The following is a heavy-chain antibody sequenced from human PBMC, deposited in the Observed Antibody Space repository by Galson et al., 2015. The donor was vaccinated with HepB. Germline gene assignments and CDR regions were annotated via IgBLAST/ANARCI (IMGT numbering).Heavy chain of an antibody. Sequence: SLRLSCAASGFTFSSYGMHWVRQAPGKGLEWVAIIWYDGSDKYYADSVKGRFTISRDNSKNTLYLQMNSLRAEDTAIYYCARDRTNSHYVDYWGQGTLVTVSS. CDR2: IWYDGSDK. J-gene: IGHJ4*02. D-gene: IGHD3-10*02. CDR3: ARDRTNSHYVDY. V-gene: IGHV3-33*01. CDR1: GFTFSSYG.